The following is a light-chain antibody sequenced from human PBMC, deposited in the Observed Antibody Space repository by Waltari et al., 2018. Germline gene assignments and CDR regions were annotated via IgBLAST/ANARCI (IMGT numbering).Light chain of an antibody. CDR1: QSLLHRNGKNY. CDR2: LGS. J-gene: IGKJ3*01. V-gene: IGKV2-28*01. Sequence: DIVMTQSPLSLPVTPGEPASISCRSNQSLLHRNGKNYLDWYLQKPGQSPQLLICLGSNRASGVPDRFSGSGSGTDFTLKISRVEAEDVGFYYCMHALETRNTFGPGTKVDIK. CDR3: MHALETRNT.